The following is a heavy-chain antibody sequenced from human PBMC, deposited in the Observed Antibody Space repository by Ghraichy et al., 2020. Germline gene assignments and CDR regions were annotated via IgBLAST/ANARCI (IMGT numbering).Heavy chain of an antibody. D-gene: IGHD6-13*01. CDR1: GFTFSSYG. J-gene: IGHJ4*02. V-gene: IGHV3-33*01. CDR3: ARDLSSSSWYSSPIDY. Sequence: GGSLRLSCAASGFTFSSYGMHWVRQAPGKGLEWVAVIWYDGSNKYYADSVKGRFTISRDNSKNTLYLQMNSLRAEDTAVYYCARDLSSSSWYSSPIDYWGQGTLVTVSS. CDR2: IWYDGSNK.